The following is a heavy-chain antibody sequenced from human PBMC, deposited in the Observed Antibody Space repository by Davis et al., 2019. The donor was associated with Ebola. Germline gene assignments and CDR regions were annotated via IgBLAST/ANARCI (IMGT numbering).Heavy chain of an antibody. Sequence: PGGSLRLSCAASGFTFSSYGMHWVRQAPGKGLEWVAVIWYDGSNKYYADSVKGRFTISRDNSKNTLYLQMNSLRAEDTAVYYCARGPAVNYYYYMDVWGKGTTVTVSS. J-gene: IGHJ6*03. V-gene: IGHV3-33*01. CDR3: ARGPAVNYYYYMDV. CDR1: GFTFSSYG. CDR2: IWYDGSNK.